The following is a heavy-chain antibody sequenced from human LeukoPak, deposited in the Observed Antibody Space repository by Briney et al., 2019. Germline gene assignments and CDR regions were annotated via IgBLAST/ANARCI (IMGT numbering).Heavy chain of an antibody. D-gene: IGHD2-15*01. Sequence: ASVKVSCKAAGYTFTSYGITWVRQAPGQGLEWMGWISTYNGNTKYAQKFQGRVTMTTDTSTSTGYLELRSLRSDDTAVYFCARQGTRYCSGGSCYCDYWGQGTLVTVSS. CDR2: ISTYNGNT. CDR3: ARQGTRYCSGGSCYCDY. J-gene: IGHJ4*02. CDR1: GYTFTSYG. V-gene: IGHV1-18*04.